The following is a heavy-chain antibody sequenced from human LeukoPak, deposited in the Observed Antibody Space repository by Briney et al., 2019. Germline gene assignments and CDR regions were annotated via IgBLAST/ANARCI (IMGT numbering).Heavy chain of an antibody. Sequence: SVKVSCKASGGTFSSYAISWVRQAPGQGLEWMGGIIPIFGTANYAQKFQGRVTIIADESTSTAYMELSSLRSEDTAVYYCARGRDYYDSSGYFRYWGQGTLVTVSS. J-gene: IGHJ4*02. D-gene: IGHD3-22*01. CDR3: ARGRDYYDSSGYFRY. CDR1: GGTFSSYA. CDR2: IIPIFGTA. V-gene: IGHV1-69*13.